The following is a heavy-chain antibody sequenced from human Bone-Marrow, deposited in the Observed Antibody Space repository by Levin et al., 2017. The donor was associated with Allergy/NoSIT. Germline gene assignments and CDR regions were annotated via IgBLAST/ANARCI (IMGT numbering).Heavy chain of an antibody. CDR3: ARDPGNYHFLDV. CDR1: GAAVSSYY. CDR2: IYYSGIT. V-gene: IGHV4-59*02. D-gene: IGHD1-7*01. J-gene: IGHJ6*02. Sequence: ASETLSLTCTVSGAAVSSYYWNWIRQPPGKGLEWMGYIYYSGITKYNPSLKSRVTMSVDLSKNQFSLKVSSVTAADTAVYYCARDPGNYHFLDVWGQGTTVTVSS.